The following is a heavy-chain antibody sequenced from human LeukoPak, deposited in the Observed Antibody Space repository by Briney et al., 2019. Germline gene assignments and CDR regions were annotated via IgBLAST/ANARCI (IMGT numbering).Heavy chain of an antibody. D-gene: IGHD3-10*01. J-gene: IGHJ4*02. CDR1: GFTFSSYG. V-gene: IGHV3-30*02. CDR2: IRYDGSNK. Sequence: GGSLRLSCAASGFTFSSYGMHWVRQAPGKGLEWVAFIRYDGSNKYYADSVKGRFTISRDNSKNTLYLQMNSLRAEDTAVYYCAKDDWSRGVIKDYWGQGTLVTVSS. CDR3: AKDDWSRGVIKDY.